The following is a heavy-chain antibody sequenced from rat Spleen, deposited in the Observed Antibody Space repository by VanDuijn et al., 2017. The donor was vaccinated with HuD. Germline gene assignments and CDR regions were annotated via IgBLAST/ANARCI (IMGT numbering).Heavy chain of an antibody. D-gene: IGHD5-1*01. V-gene: IGHV2-41*01. CDR3: TRDRLGAGFDY. CDR1: GFSLTSYN. Sequence: QVQLKESGPGLVQPSQTLSLTCTVAGFSLTSYNVHWVRQPPGKGLEWMGVIWNTGGTRYNSALKSRLSISRDTSESQVFLKMNSLQTEDTAIYFCTRDRLGAGFDYWGQGVIVTVSS. CDR2: IWNTGGT. J-gene: IGHJ2*01.